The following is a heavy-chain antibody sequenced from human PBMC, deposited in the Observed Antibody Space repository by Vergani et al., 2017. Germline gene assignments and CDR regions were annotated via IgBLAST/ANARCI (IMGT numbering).Heavy chain of an antibody. V-gene: IGHV3-11*05. D-gene: IGHD1-26*01. CDR3: ARRRGSGCYDS. J-gene: IGHJ5*01. CDR1: GFTFSDYY. CDR2: ISSSSSYT. Sequence: QVQLVESGGGLVKPGGSLRLSCAASGFTFSDYYMSWIRQAPGKGREWVSYISSSSSYTNYADSVKGRFTMSRDNAKNSLYLQMNSLRAEDTAVYYCARRRGSGCYDSWGQGTLVTVSS.